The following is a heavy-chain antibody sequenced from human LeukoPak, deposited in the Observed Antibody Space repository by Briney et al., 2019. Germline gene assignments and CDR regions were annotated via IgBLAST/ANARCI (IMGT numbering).Heavy chain of an antibody. Sequence: PSETLSLTCTASGGSTSSSSYYWGWIRQPPGKGLEWIGSVYFSGATYLGPSLKSRVTLSVDTSKNQFSLQLHSVTAADTAVYYCATGIATARRHNWFDPWGQGTLVTVSS. D-gene: IGHD6-13*01. V-gene: IGHV4-39*01. CDR3: ATGIATARRHNWFDP. J-gene: IGHJ5*02. CDR2: VYFSGAT. CDR1: GGSTSSSSYY.